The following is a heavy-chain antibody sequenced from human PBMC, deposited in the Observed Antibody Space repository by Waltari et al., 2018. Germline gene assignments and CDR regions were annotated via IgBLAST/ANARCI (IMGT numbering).Heavy chain of an antibody. CDR1: GFTLSSFW. CDR3: QRGDY. V-gene: IGHV3-7*04. CDR2: INQDGSGR. J-gene: IGHJ4*02. Sequence: EVQLVESGVVLVQPGGSLRLSWAASGFTLSSFWMSWARQAPGKGLEWVANINQDGSGRYYMDSVKGRFTISRDNAKNSVYLQMNSLRAEDTAVYYCQRGDYWGQGTLVTVSS.